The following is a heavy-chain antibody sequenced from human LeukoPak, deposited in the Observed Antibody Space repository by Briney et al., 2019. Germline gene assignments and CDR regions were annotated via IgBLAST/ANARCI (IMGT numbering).Heavy chain of an antibody. V-gene: IGHV4-59*08. CDR3: ASLTTVTQGYFDS. J-gene: IGHJ4*02. D-gene: IGHD4-17*01. CDR1: GGSITSYY. CDR2: IYYSGST. Sequence: SETLSLTCTVSGGSITSYYWSWIRQPPGKGLEWIGYIYYSGSTNYNPSLKSRLTISVDASMNQFSLRLSSVTATDTAVYYCASLTTVTQGYFDSWGQGTLVTVSS.